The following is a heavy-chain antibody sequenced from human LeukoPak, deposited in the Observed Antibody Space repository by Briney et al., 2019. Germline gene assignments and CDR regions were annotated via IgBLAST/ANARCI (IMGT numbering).Heavy chain of an antibody. CDR1: GFTFDDYA. D-gene: IGHD3-10*01. CDR2: ISWNSGSI. Sequence: GRSPRLSCAASGFTFDDYAMHWVWQAPGKGLEWVSGISWNSGSIGYADSVKGRFTISRDNAKNSLYLQMSSLRAEDTALYYCAKDMGITMVRGVDYWGQGTLVTVSS. CDR3: AKDMGITMVRGVDY. V-gene: IGHV3-9*01. J-gene: IGHJ4*02.